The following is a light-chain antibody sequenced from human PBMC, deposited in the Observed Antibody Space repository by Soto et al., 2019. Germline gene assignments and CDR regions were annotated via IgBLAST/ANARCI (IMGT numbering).Light chain of an antibody. CDR1: SGHSSYA. Sequence: QLVLTQSPSASASLGASVKLTCTLSSGHSSYAIAWHQQHPEKGPRYLMRLNSDGTHNKGDEIPDRFSGSSSGAERYLTISSLQSEDEAEYYCQTWGTGIVVFGGGTQLTVL. CDR3: QTWGTGIVV. V-gene: IGLV4-69*01. J-gene: IGLJ2*01. CDR2: LNSDGTH.